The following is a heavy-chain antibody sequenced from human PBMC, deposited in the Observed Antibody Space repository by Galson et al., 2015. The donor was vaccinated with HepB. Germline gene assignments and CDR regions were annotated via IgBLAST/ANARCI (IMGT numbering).Heavy chain of an antibody. V-gene: IGHV3-21*01. Sequence: SLRLSCAASGFTFSDYRLNWVRQAPGKGLEWLSSISASGNYIYYAESVRGRFTISRDNAKNSLYLQMNSLRAEDTAVYFCARDSNVSPCGDTSCYHDYWGQGTLVTVSS. CDR1: GFTFSDYR. D-gene: IGHD2-2*01. CDR3: ARDSNVSPCGDTSCYHDY. J-gene: IGHJ4*02. CDR2: ISASGNYI.